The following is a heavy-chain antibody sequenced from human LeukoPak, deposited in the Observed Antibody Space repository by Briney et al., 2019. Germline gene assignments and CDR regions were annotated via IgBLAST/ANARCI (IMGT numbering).Heavy chain of an antibody. Sequence: SETLSLTCTVSGGSISSGGYYWSWIRQPPGKGLEWIGYIYQSGSTYYNPSLKCRVTISVDRSKNQFSLKLSSVTAADTAVYYCARVHVVPPLDYYYYYMDVWGKGTTVTVSS. V-gene: IGHV4-30-2*01. CDR2: IYQSGST. D-gene: IGHD2-2*01. CDR3: ARVHVVPPLDYYYYYMDV. CDR1: GGSISSGGYY. J-gene: IGHJ6*03.